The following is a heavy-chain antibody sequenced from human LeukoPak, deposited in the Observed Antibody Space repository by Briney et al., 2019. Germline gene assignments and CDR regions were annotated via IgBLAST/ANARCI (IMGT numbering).Heavy chain of an antibody. V-gene: IGHV3-74*01. D-gene: IGHD2-2*01. Sequence: GGSLRLSYAASGFTFSSYWMHWVRQAPGKGLVWVSRINSDGSSTSYADSVKGRFTISRDNAKNTLYLQVNSLRAEDTAVYYCARARFLGYCSSTSCSNAFDYWGQGTLVTVSS. J-gene: IGHJ4*02. CDR1: GFTFSSYW. CDR2: INSDGSST. CDR3: ARARFLGYCSSTSCSNAFDY.